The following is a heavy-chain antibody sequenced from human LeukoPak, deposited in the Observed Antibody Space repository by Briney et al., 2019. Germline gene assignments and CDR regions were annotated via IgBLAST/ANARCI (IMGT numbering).Heavy chain of an antibody. CDR1: GFTFSSYS. D-gene: IGHD2-15*01. CDR2: ISSSSSYI. J-gene: IGHJ4*02. Sequence: GGSLRLSCAASGFTFSSYSMNWVRQAPGKGLECVSSISSSSSYIYYADSVKGRFTISRDNAKNSLYLQMNSLRAEDTAVYYCARDTVCSGGSCYSNDWGQGTLVTVSS. V-gene: IGHV3-21*01. CDR3: ARDTVCSGGSCYSND.